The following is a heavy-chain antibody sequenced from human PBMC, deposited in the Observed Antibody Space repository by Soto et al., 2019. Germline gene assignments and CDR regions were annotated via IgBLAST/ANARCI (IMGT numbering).Heavy chain of an antibody. J-gene: IGHJ4*02. CDR2: TYYRSKWYN. Sequence: SQTLSLTGASSGGSVCSNSAARNWIRQSPSRGLEWLGRTYYRSKWYNDYAVSVKSRITINPDTSKNQFSLQLNSVTPEDTAVYYCARDIGSQPGAFDYWGQGTLVTVSS. V-gene: IGHV6-1*01. D-gene: IGHD2-2*03. CDR3: ARDIGSQPGAFDY. CDR1: GGSVCSNSAA.